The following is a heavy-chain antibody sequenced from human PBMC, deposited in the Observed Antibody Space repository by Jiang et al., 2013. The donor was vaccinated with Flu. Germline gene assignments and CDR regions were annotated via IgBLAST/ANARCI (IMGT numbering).Heavy chain of an antibody. CDR2: IFHTGKN. CDR1: GDSISNSNW. CDR3: AREDRISRGGGFDA. Sequence: GLVKPSGTLLLTCDVSGDSISNSNWWTWVRQSPGKGLEWIGEIFHTGKNNYNPSLKSRLTLSVDQSRNQFFLNLTSVTAADTALYFCAREDRISRGGGFDAWGQGMLVIVSS. D-gene: IGHD2-21*01. J-gene: IGHJ5*01. V-gene: IGHV4-4*02.